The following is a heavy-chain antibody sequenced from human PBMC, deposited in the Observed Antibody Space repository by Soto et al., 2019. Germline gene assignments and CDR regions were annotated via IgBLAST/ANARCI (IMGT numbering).Heavy chain of an antibody. V-gene: IGHV3-30-3*01. CDR3: ARDYGGNSGHYYYGRDV. J-gene: IGHJ6*02. D-gene: IGHD4-17*01. Sequence: GGSLTLAYAASGFTFSSYARHWVRQAPGKGLEWVAVISYDGSNKYYADSVKGRFTISRDNSKNTLYLQMNSLRAEDTAVDYCARDYGGNSGHYYYGRDVWGQGTTATASS. CDR2: ISYDGSNK. CDR1: GFTFSSYA.